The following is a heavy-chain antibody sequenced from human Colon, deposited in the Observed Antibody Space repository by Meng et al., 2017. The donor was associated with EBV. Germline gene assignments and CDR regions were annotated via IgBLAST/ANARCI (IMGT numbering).Heavy chain of an antibody. CDR1: GTSISTSNW. CDR3: TRDGGVTHIP. Sequence: QVLLQESGAGLVKPSGTLSLTCAVFGTSISTSNWWSWIRQSPGEGLEWIGAIYHNGQTNYNPSLKSRVSMSVDESKNEFSLNLKSVTAADTAVYYCTRDGGVTHIPWGQGVLVTVSS. J-gene: IGHJ5*02. V-gene: IGHV4-4*02. CDR2: IYHNGQT. D-gene: IGHD2-8*02.